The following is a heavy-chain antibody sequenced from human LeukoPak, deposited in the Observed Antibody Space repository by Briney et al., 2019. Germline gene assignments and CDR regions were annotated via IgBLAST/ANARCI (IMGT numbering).Heavy chain of an antibody. CDR3: ASLGTGYYYYMDV. Sequence: SETLSLTCTVSGGSISSSSYYWGWIRQPPGKGLEWIGSIYYSGSTYYNPSLKSRVTISVDTSKNQFSLKLSSVTAADTAVYYCASLGTGYYYYMDVWGKGTTVTVSS. V-gene: IGHV4-39*07. J-gene: IGHJ6*03. CDR2: IYYSGST. D-gene: IGHD5-18*01. CDR1: GGSISSSSYY.